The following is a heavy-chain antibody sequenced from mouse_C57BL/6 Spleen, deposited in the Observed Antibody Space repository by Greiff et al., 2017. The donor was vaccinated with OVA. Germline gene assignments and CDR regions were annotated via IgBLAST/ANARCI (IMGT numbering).Heavy chain of an antibody. D-gene: IGHD2-4*01. CDR1: GYTFTDYN. J-gene: IGHJ2*01. V-gene: IGHV1-18*01. CDR3: ARVYYEYDKGYYVDY. CDR2: INPNNGGT. Sequence: VQLQQSGPELVKPGASVKIPCKASGYTFTDYNMDWVKQSHGTSLEWIGDINPNNGGTIYNQKFKGKATLTVDKSSSTAYMELRSLTSEDTAVYDCARVYYEYDKGYYVDYWGQGTTLTVSS.